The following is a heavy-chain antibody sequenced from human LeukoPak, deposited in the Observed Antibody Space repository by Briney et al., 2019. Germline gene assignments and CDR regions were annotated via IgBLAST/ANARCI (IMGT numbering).Heavy chain of an antibody. V-gene: IGHV1-2*02. CDR2: INPNSGGT. Sequence: ASVKVSCKASGYTFNDYYMHWVRQAPGQGLEWMGWINPNSGGTNYAQKFQGRVTMTRDTSISTAYMELSRLRSDDTAVYYCARDRVYGSGSDDVFDIWGQGTMVTVSS. CDR1: GYTFNDYY. CDR3: ARDRVYGSGSDDVFDI. D-gene: IGHD3-10*01. J-gene: IGHJ3*02.